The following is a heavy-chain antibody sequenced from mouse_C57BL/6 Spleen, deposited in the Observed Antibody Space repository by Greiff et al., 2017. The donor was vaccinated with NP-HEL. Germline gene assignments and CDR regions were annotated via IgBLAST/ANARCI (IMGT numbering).Heavy chain of an antibody. CDR1: GYSFTSYY. CDR3: ARSGWWLPLE. D-gene: IGHD1-1*02. CDR2: IYPGSGNT. V-gene: IGHV1-66*01. J-gene: IGHJ4*01. Sequence: VQLQQSGPELVKPGASVKISCKASGYSFTSYYIHWVKQRPGQGLEWIGWIYPGSGNTKYNEKFKGKATLTADTSSSTAYMQLSSLTSEDSAVYYCARSGWWLPLEWGQGTSVTVSS.